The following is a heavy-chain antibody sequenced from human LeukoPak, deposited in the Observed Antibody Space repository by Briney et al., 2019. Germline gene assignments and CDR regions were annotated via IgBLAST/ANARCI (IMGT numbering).Heavy chain of an antibody. Sequence: GGSLRLSCAASGFTFSSYAMSWVRQAPGKGLEWVSAISGSGGSTYYADSVKGRFTISRDNAKNSLYLQMNSLRAEDTAVYYCARYYDSSGYYDGSDYWGQGTLVTVSS. V-gene: IGHV3-23*01. J-gene: IGHJ4*02. CDR1: GFTFSSYA. CDR3: ARYYDSSGYYDGSDY. D-gene: IGHD3-22*01. CDR2: ISGSGGST.